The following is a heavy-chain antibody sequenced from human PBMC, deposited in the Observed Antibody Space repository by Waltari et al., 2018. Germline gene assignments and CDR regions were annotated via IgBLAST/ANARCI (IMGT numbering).Heavy chain of an antibody. D-gene: IGHD1-1*01. J-gene: IGHJ4*02. Sequence: QVQLQESGPGLVKPSETLSLTCAVSGYSISSGYYWGWIRQPPGKGLEWIGSIYHRGGTYYNPSLKSRVTRSVDTSKNQVSLKLSAVTAADTAVYYCARVVQLERHGLNYFDYWGQGTLVTVSS. V-gene: IGHV4-38-2*01. CDR2: IYHRGGT. CDR1: GYSISSGYY. CDR3: ARVVQLERHGLNYFDY.